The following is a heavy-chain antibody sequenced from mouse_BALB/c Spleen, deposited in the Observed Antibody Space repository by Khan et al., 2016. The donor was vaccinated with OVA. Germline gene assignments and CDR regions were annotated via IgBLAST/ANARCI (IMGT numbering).Heavy chain of an antibody. V-gene: IGHV5-6*01. D-gene: IGHD1-1*01. CDR3: TRLAYYYNSEGFAY. Sequence: EVQVVESGGDLVKPGGSLKLSCAASGFTFSTYGMSWVRQTPDKRLEWVAGISSGGSYTYYPDSVKGRFTISRDNAKNTLHLQMSSLRSEDTAMYYCTRLAYYYNSEGFAYWGQGTLVTVSA. CDR2: ISSGGSYT. J-gene: IGHJ3*01. CDR1: GFTFSTYG.